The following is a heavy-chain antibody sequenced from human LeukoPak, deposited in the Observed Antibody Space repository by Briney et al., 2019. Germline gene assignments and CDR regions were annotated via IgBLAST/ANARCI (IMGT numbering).Heavy chain of an antibody. CDR3: ARVEDIVVVPAAENWFDP. CDR2: ISAYNGNT. D-gene: IGHD2-2*01. Sequence: ASVKVSCKASGYTFTSYGISWVRQAPGQGLEWMGWISAYNGNTNYAQKLQGRVTMTTDTSTSTAYMELRSLRSDDTAVYYCARVEDIVVVPAAENWFDPWGQGTLVTASS. V-gene: IGHV1-18*01. J-gene: IGHJ5*02. CDR1: GYTFTSYG.